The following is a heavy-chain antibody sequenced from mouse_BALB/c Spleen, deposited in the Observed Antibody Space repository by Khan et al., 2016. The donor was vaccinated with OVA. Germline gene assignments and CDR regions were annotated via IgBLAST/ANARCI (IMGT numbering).Heavy chain of an antibody. CDR1: GYTFINYW. V-gene: IGHV1-7*01. J-gene: IGHJ2*01. CDR2: INPSTAYT. Sequence: QEQLKESGAELAKPGASVKMSCKASGYTFINYWILWVKQRPGQGLEWIGYINPSTAYTEYNQNFKDKATLTADKSSSTAYMQLSSLTSEDSAVYYCARRGLRWDFDYWGQGTTLTVSS. CDR3: ARRGLRWDFDY. D-gene: IGHD1-1*01.